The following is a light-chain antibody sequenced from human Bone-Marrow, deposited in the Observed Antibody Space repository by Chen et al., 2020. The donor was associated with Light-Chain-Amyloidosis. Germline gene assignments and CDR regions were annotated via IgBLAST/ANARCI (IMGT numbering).Light chain of an antibody. CDR3: QHYNSYPLT. CDR2: KAS. J-gene: IGKJ4*01. V-gene: IGKV1-5*03. Sequence: DIQMTQSPSTLSASVGDRVTITCRASQSISSWLAWYQQKPGKAPKLLIYKASSLDSGVPSRFSGSGSGTEFTLTISSLQPDDLPTYYCQHYNSYPLTFGGGTKVEIK. CDR1: QSISSW.